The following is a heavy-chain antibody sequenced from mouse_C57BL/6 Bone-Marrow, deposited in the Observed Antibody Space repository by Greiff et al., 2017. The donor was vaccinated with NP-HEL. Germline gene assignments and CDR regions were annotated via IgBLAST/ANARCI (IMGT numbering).Heavy chain of an antibody. V-gene: IGHV6-3*01. CDR2: IRLKSDNYAT. CDR3: TGGGNYGGIICYYAMDY. CDR1: GFTFSNYW. Sequence: EVKLEESGGGLVQPGGSMKLSCVASGFTFSNYWMNWVRQSPEKGLEWVAQIRLKSDNYATPYAESVKGRFTISRDDSKSSVYLQMNNLRAEDTGIYYCTGGGNYGGIICYYAMDYWGQGTSVTVSS. J-gene: IGHJ4*01. D-gene: IGHD2-1*01.